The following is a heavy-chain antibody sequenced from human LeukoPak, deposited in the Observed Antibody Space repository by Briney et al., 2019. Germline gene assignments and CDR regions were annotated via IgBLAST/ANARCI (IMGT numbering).Heavy chain of an antibody. D-gene: IGHD1-26*01. V-gene: IGHV4-39*07. CDR1: GGSISGSHYY. Sequence: PSETLSLTCTVSGGSISGSHYYWVWLRQPPGKGLDWIGSMYYSGSTYYNPSLKSRVTISVDTSKNQFSLKLSSVTAADTAVCYCVRDRELHYWGQGTLVTVSS. CDR2: MYYSGST. J-gene: IGHJ4*02. CDR3: VRDRELHY.